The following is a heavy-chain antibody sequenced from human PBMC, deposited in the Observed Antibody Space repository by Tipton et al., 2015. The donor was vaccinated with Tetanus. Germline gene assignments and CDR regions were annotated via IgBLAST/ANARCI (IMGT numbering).Heavy chain of an antibody. CDR1: GDSVSTGNFY. CDR2: IHHSGLA. J-gene: IGHJ3*02. V-gene: IGHV4-30-4*01. D-gene: IGHD4-11*01. CDR3: ARNVYTVTNDAFDI. Sequence: LRLSCTVSGDSVSTGNFYWSWIRQPPGKGLEWIAFIHHSGLAFSKPSLKSRVSISIDTSQNQFSLRLTSVTAADTAVYFCARNVYTVTNDAFDIWEHGTLVNVSS.